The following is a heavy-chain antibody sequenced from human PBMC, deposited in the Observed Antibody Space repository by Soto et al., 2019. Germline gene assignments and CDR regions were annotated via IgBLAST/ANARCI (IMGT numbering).Heavy chain of an antibody. CDR3: ARERQQWDFHCFDY. D-gene: IGHD1-26*01. CDR2: IWHDGSNE. Sequence: PGGSLRLSCVGSGFTFSASSIHWVRQAPGKGLEWVAGIWHDGSNEYYADSVKGRFAISRDNGENTLYLQMNTLTAEDTAVYFCARERQQWDFHCFDYWGQGTLVTVSS. V-gene: IGHV3-33*01. CDR1: GFTFSASS. J-gene: IGHJ4*02.